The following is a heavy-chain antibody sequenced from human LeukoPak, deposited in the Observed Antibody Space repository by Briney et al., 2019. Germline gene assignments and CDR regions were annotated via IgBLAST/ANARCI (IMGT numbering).Heavy chain of an antibody. D-gene: IGHD1-26*01. Sequence: GGSLRLSCAASGFTFSSYWMHWVRQAPGKGLVWVSRINSDGSSTSYADSVKGRLTISRDNAKNTLYLQVNSLRAEDTAVYYCARGLEWELYNWFDPWGQGTLVTVSS. V-gene: IGHV3-74*01. CDR2: INSDGSST. CDR3: ARGLEWELYNWFDP. CDR1: GFTFSSYW. J-gene: IGHJ5*02.